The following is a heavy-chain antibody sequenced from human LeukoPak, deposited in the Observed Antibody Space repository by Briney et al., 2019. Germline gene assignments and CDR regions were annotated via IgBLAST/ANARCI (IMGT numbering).Heavy chain of an antibody. CDR3: ARVRIEGASHDAFDI. V-gene: IGHV3-7*01. J-gene: IGHJ3*02. D-gene: IGHD1-26*01. CDR1: GFTFSSYW. Sequence: GGSLRLSCAASGFTFSSYWMSWVRQAPGKGLEWVANIKQDGSEKYYVDSVKGRFTISRDNAKNSLYLQMNSLRAEDTAVYYCARVRIEGASHDAFDIWGQGTMVTVSS. CDR2: IKQDGSEK.